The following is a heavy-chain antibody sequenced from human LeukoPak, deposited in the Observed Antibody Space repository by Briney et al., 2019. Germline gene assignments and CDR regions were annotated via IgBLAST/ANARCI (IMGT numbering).Heavy chain of an antibody. V-gene: IGHV3-9*01. Sequence: GGSLRLSCAASGFTFDDYAMHWVRQAPGNGLEWVSGISWNSGSIGYADSVKGRFTISRDSSKNTLDLQMNSLRAEDTAVYYCARDRSYDFWSGYSTPDYWGQGTLVTVSS. CDR1: GFTFDDYA. J-gene: IGHJ4*02. CDR2: ISWNSGSI. CDR3: ARDRSYDFWSGYSTPDY. D-gene: IGHD3-3*01.